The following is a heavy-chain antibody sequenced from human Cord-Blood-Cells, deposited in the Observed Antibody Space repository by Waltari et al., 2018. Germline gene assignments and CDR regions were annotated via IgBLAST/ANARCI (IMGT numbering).Heavy chain of an antibody. J-gene: IGHJ4*02. V-gene: IGHV3-15*01. D-gene: IGHD1-26*01. CDR2: IKSKTDGGTT. Sequence: EVQLVESGGGLVKPGGSLRLSCAASGFTFSNAWMSWVRQAPGKGLEWVGRIKSKTDGGTTDYAATVKGRFTISRDNSENTLYLQMNSLRAEDTAVYYCAKSLSEVDDYWGQGTLVTVSS. CDR3: AKSLSEVDDY. CDR1: GFTFSNAW.